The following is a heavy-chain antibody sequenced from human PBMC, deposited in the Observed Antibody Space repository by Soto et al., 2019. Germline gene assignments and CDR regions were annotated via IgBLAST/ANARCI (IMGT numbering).Heavy chain of an antibody. CDR1: GFSLSTSGVG. V-gene: IGHV2-5*02. J-gene: IGHJ5*02. D-gene: IGHD3-16*01. CDR3: AHSRDLRDYDYWFDP. CDR2: IYWDDDK. Sequence: QITLKESGPTLVKPTQTLTLTCTFSGFSLSTSGVGVGWIRPPPGKALEWLALIYWDDDKRYSPSLKSRLTITKDTAKNQVDLTMPNKDPVATATSYCAHSRDLRDYDYWFDPWGQGTLVTVSS.